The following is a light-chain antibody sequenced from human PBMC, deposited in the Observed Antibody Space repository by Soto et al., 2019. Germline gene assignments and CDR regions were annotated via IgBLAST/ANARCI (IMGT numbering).Light chain of an antibody. Sequence: QSVLTQPRSVSGSPGQSVTISCTGTSSDVGGYNYVSWYQQHPGKAPKLMIYDVSKRPSGVPDRFSGSKSGNTASLTISGREAEDEADYYCCSYAGSYTGVFGGGTKVTVL. V-gene: IGLV2-11*01. CDR1: SSDVGGYNY. CDR3: CSYAGSYTGV. J-gene: IGLJ2*01. CDR2: DVS.